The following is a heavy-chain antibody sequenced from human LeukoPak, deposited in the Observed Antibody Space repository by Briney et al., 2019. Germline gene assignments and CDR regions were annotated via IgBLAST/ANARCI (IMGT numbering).Heavy chain of an antibody. Sequence: SETLSLTCTVSGGSISSSSYYWGWIRQPPGKGLEWIGSIYYSGRTSYNPSLKSRVTISVDTSKNQFSLKLSSVTAADTAVYYCAGSYKKQEGVAALGFDPWGQGTLVTVSS. CDR3: AGSYKKQEGVAALGFDP. D-gene: IGHD6-13*01. CDR1: GGSISSSSYY. V-gene: IGHV4-39*07. CDR2: IYYSGRT. J-gene: IGHJ5*02.